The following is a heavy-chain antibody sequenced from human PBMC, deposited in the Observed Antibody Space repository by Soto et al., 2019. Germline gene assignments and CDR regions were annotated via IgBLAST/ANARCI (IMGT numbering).Heavy chain of an antibody. CDR3: ARGGGKRENWFDP. Sequence: GESLKIFCKGSGYSFTSYCLDWVPQMPGKGREWMGIIYPGYSDTRYSPSCQGQVTISADKTISTAYLQRSSLKASDTAMYYCARGGGKRENWFDPWGQGTLVTVSS. V-gene: IGHV5-51*01. CDR2: IYPGYSDT. CDR1: GYSFTSYC. D-gene: IGHD2-15*01. J-gene: IGHJ5*02.